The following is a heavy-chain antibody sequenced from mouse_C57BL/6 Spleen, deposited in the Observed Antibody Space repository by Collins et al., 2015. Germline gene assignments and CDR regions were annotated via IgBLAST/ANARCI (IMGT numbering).Heavy chain of an antibody. V-gene: IGHV4-1*02. CDR2: INPDSSTI. Sequence: EVQLVETGGGLVQPKGSLKLSCAASGFDFSRYWMSWVRQAPGKGLEWIGEINPDSSTINYTPSLKDKFIISRDNAKNTLYLQMSKVRSEDTALYYCARNGNFWFAYWGQGTLVTVSA. CDR1: GFDFSRYW. CDR3: ARNGNFWFAY. D-gene: IGHD2-1*01. J-gene: IGHJ3*01.